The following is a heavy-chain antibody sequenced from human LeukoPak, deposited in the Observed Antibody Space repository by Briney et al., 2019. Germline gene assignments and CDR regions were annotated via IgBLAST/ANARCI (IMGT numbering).Heavy chain of an antibody. CDR2: ISGGGDNT. CDR1: GFTFSNYA. CDR3: AKGGSITMMVVTPDAFDI. D-gene: IGHD3-22*01. Sequence: GGSLRLPCAASGFTFSNYAMSWVRQAPGKGLEWVSGISGGGDNTYYADSVKGRFTISRDNSKNTVYLQMNSLRADDTAVYYCAKGGSITMMVVTPDAFDIWGQGTMVTVSS. J-gene: IGHJ3*02. V-gene: IGHV3-23*01.